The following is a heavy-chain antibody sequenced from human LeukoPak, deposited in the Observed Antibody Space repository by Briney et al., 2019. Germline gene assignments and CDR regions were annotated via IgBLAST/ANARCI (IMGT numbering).Heavy chain of an antibody. Sequence: GGSLKISCQGSGYSFTSYWIGWVRQMPGKGLEWMGIIYPGDSDTRYSPSFQGQVTISADKSISTAYLQWSSLKASDTAMYYCARQRNSYGFFIGYWGQGTLVTVSS. J-gene: IGHJ4*02. CDR3: ARQRNSYGFFIGY. CDR1: GYSFTSYW. V-gene: IGHV5-51*01. CDR2: IYPGDSDT. D-gene: IGHD5-18*01.